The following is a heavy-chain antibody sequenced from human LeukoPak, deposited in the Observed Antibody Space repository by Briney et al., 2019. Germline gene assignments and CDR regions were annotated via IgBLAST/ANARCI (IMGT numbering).Heavy chain of an antibody. V-gene: IGHV1-69*04. CDR3: ARVSGDGYNTY. J-gene: IGHJ4*02. CDR1: GGTFSSYA. D-gene: IGHD5-24*01. CDR2: IIPILGIA. Sequence: ASVKVSCKASGGTFSSYAISWVRQAPGQGLEWMGRIIPILGIANYAQKFQGRVTITADKSTSTAYMELSSLRSEDTAVYHCARVSGDGYNTYWGQGTLVTVSS.